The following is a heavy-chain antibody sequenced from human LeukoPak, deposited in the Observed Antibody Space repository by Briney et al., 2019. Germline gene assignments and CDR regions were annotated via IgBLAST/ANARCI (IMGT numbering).Heavy chain of an antibody. J-gene: IGHJ6*03. CDR3: ARVMNDGGYYYYYYMDV. CDR1: GDSISSSSHY. D-gene: IGHD1-1*01. V-gene: IGHV4-39*07. Sequence: PSETLSLTCTVSGDSISSSSHYWGWIRQPPGKGLEWIGSFYYSGSTLYNPSLESRVTISVDTSKNQFSLKLSSVTAADTAVYYCARVMNDGGYYYYYYMDVWGKGTTVTVSS. CDR2: FYYSGST.